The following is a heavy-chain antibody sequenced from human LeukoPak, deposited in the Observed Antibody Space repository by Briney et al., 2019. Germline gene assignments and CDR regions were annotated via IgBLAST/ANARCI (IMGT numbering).Heavy chain of an antibody. Sequence: ASVKVSCKASGYTFTSHGITWVRQAPGQGLEWMGWISPNSGATNYVQKFQGRVTMTRDTSISTVYMELSTLRSDDTAVYYCARGGVYSYGFAYWGQGTLVTVSS. CDR3: ARGGVYSYGFAY. CDR1: GYTFTSHG. J-gene: IGHJ4*02. D-gene: IGHD3-10*01. CDR2: ISPNSGAT. V-gene: IGHV1-2*02.